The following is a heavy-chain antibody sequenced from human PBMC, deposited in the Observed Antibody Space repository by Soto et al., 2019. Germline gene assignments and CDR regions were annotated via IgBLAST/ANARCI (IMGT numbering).Heavy chain of an antibody. V-gene: IGHV4-59*08. J-gene: IGHJ4*02. Sequence: QVQLQESGPGLVKPSGTLSPTCTASGGSISNYYWNWIRQPPGKGLQWIGNYHNSENNNDNPSLRRRLTISLDTPTNQCSLNMNSVTAAHTAVSYCPRGSCWTSENWGRGTLVTVSS. CDR2: YHNSENN. D-gene: IGHD3-10*01. CDR3: PRGSCWTSEN. CDR1: GGSISNYY.